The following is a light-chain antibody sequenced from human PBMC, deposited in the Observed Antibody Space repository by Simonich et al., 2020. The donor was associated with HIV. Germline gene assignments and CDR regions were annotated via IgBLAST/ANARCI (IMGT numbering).Light chain of an antibody. CDR2: YAS. Sequence: EIVLTQSPATLSLSPGERATLSCRASPSVNSYLACYQQKPGQAPRLLIYYASNRATGIPARFSGSGSGTDFTLTISSLEPEDFAVYYCQQRSNWPPAFGQGTKLEIK. CDR1: PSVNSY. J-gene: IGKJ2*01. CDR3: QQRSNWPPA. V-gene: IGKV3-11*01.